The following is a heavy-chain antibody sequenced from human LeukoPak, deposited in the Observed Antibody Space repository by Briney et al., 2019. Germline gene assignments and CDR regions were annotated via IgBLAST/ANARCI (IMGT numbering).Heavy chain of an antibody. CDR1: GGSISSGGYS. CDR2: IYHSGST. Sequence: SQTLSLTCAVSGGSISSGGYSWSWIRQPPGKGLEWIGYIYHSGSTYYNPSLKSRVTISVDRSKNQFSLKLSSVTAADTAVYYCARAFGLTTHYGYFDYWGQGTLVTVSS. D-gene: IGHD3-10*01. J-gene: IGHJ4*02. CDR3: ARAFGLTTHYGYFDY. V-gene: IGHV4-30-2*01.